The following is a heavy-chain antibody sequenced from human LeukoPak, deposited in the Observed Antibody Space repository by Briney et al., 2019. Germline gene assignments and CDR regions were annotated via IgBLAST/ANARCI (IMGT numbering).Heavy chain of an antibody. CDR1: GVTISGDS. Sequence: GGSLRLSCIASGVTISGDSVNWVRQAPGMGLEWLSYISSGGETIYYADSVKGRVTIFRDNAKNSLYLQMDSLRAEDTAVYYCARDGRAVAFDIWGQGSMVTVSS. J-gene: IGHJ3*02. D-gene: IGHD6-19*01. V-gene: IGHV3-48*01. CDR2: ISSGGETI. CDR3: ARDGRAVAFDI.